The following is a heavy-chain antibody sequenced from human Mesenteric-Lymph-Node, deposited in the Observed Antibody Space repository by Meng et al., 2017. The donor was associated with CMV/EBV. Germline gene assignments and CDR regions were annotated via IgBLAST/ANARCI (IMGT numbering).Heavy chain of an antibody. D-gene: IGHD4-23*01. J-gene: IGHJ4*02. CDR1: GGSVTSYA. Sequence: KASGGSVTSYAICWVRQAPGQGLEWMGGIIPIFGTANYAQNFQGRVTITADESTSTAYMELSSLRSEDTAVYYCARGGGSGNPYYFDYWGQGTLVTVSS. CDR2: IIPIFGTA. CDR3: ARGGGSGNPYYFDY. V-gene: IGHV1-69*01.